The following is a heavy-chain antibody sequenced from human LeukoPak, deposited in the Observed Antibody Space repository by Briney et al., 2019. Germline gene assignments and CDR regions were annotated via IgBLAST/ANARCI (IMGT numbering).Heavy chain of an antibody. CDR2: IDSNGVTT. CDR3: AKGDDFLADYRYRFDY. J-gene: IGHJ4*02. CDR1: GFAFSSYV. D-gene: IGHD3-9*01. V-gene: IGHV3-23*01. Sequence: GGSLRLSCEVSGFAFSSYVMSWVRQAPGNGLEGVSAIDSNGVTTNYADSVKGRFTISRDNSKNTLYLQLSSLRVEDTAVYYCAKGDDFLADYRYRFDYWGQGTLVTVSS.